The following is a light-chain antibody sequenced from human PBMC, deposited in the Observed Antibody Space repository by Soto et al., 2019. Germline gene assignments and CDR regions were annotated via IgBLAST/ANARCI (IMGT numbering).Light chain of an antibody. J-gene: IGKJ4*01. V-gene: IGKV1-39*01. CDR3: QQSYSTHRT. CDR2: AAS. CDR1: QSISSS. Sequence: DIQMTQSPSSLSASIGDRVTITCRASQSISSSLNWYQQKPGNAPKLLIYAASSLQSGVPSSFSGSGSGTDLTLAIISLQPEDFATYYCQQSYSTHRTFGGGTKVEIK.